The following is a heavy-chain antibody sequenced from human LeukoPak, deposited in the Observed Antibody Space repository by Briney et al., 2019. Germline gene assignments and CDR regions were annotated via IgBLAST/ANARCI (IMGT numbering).Heavy chain of an antibody. V-gene: IGHV4-59*01. CDR3: ARGYDWFDY. Sequence: PSETLSLTCSVSGVSISSYYWTWIRQPPGKGLEWIGYISYSGSTNYNPSLKSRVTTSVVTSKNQFSLRLSSVTAADTAMYYCARGYDWFDYWGQGTLVTVSS. D-gene: IGHD3-3*01. CDR1: GVSISSYY. J-gene: IGHJ4*02. CDR2: ISYSGST.